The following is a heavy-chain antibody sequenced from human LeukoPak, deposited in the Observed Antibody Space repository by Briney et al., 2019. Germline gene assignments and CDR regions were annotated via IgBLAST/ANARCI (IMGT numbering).Heavy chain of an antibody. D-gene: IGHD6-13*01. CDR3: ARSGLAAAPGAYYYGMDV. CDR1: GYTFTSYG. V-gene: IGHV1-18*01. Sequence: ASVKVSCKASGYTFTSYGISWVRQAPGQGLEWMGWISAYNGNTNYAQKLQGRVTMTTDTSTSTAYMELRSLRSDDTAVYYCARSGLAAAPGAYYYGMDVWGQGTTVTVSS. J-gene: IGHJ6*02. CDR2: ISAYNGNT.